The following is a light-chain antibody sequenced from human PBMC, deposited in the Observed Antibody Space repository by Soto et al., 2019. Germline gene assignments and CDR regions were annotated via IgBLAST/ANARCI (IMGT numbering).Light chain of an antibody. CDR1: QSINNW. V-gene: IGKV1-5*01. CDR2: DAS. J-gene: IGKJ2*01. Sequence: DIPMTQSPSTLSASVGDRVTFTCRASQSINNWLAWYQQKPGKAPKVLIYDASSLESGVPSRFSGSGSGTEFTLTISSLQPDDFATYYCQQYNTYSYTFGQGTKLEIK. CDR3: QQYNTYSYT.